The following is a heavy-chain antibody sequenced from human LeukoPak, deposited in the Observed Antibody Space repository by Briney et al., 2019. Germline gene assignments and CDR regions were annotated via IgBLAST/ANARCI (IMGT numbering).Heavy chain of an antibody. V-gene: IGHV4-59*12. CDR1: GASISSYY. CDR3: ARAPMVRGANWFDP. D-gene: IGHD3-10*01. Sequence: SETLSLTCTVSGASISSYYWNWIRQPPGKGLEWIGYIYHSGSTYYNPSLKSRVTISVDRSKNQFSLKLSSVTAADTAVYYCARAPMVRGANWFDPWGQGTLVTVSS. J-gene: IGHJ5*02. CDR2: IYHSGST.